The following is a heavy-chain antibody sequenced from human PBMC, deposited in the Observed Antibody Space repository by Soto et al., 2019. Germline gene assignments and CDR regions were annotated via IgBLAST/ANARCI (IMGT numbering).Heavy chain of an antibody. J-gene: IGHJ6*02. V-gene: IGHV1-3*01. CDR3: ARVKVNGVVGKQTIYYYYGMDV. D-gene: IGHD2-15*01. CDR2: INAGNGNT. Sequence: GASVKVSCKASGYTFTGYYMHWVRQAPGQRLEWMGWINAGNGNTKYSQKFQGRVTITRDTSASTAYMELSSLRSEDTAVYYCARVKVNGVVGKQTIYYYYGMDVWGQGTTVTVSS. CDR1: GYTFTGYY.